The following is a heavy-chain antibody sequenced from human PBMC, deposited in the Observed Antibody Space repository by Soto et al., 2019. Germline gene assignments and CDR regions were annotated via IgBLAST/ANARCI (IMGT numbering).Heavy chain of an antibody. Sequence: EVQLVESGGGLVQPVGSLRLSCAASGFSFSNYWIHWVRQAPGKGLVWVSRIKTDGSSTDYAASVNGRFTISRDNAKNTLYLQKNSLTEEDTAVYYCAKREGNTYGLFHWGQGTLVTVSP. CDR2: IKTDGSST. CDR1: GFSFSNYW. J-gene: IGHJ4*02. CDR3: AKREGNTYGLFH. V-gene: IGHV3-74*01. D-gene: IGHD3-10*01.